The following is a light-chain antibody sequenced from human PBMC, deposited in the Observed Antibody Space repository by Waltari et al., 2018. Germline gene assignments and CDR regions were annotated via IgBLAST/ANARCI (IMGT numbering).Light chain of an antibody. CDR1: SSDVGCYNY. V-gene: IGLV2-11*01. J-gene: IGLJ2*01. CDR3: CSYAGSYTFV. CDR2: DVN. Sequence: QSALTQPRSVSGSPGQSVTISCTGTSSDVGCYNYVPWYQQHPGKAPKFMIYDVNKRPSGVPDRFSGSKSGNTASLTISGLQAEDEADYYCCSYAGSYTFVFGGGTKLTVL.